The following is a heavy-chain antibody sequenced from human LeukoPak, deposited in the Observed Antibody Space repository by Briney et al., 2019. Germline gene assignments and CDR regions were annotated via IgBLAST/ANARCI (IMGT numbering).Heavy chain of an antibody. V-gene: IGHV4-39*07. CDR1: GGSVRSTSYY. J-gene: IGHJ4*02. CDR3: ARDRCGNYSLDY. Sequence: PSETLSLTCTVSGGSVRSTSYYWGWIRQPPGKGLESIGNIYYTGTTHYSPSLQSRVTISLDRSKNQLSLNLSSVTAADTAVYYCARDRCGNYSLDYWGQGILVTVSS. CDR2: IYYTGTT. D-gene: IGHD1-26*01.